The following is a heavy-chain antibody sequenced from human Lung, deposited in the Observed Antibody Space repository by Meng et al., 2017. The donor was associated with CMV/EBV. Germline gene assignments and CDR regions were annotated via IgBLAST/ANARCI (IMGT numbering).Heavy chain of an antibody. D-gene: IGHD3-9*01. CDR3: AQSYGHDILSGYSPWSYYFDY. J-gene: IGHJ4*02. CDR2: ICRNDDE. Sequence: GVGVGWNRPDPGKAMEWLALICRNDDERYSQSLKSRLKSTKDNSKNQVVLTMTNMDPVDTATYYCAQSYGHDILSGYSPWSYYFDYWGQGSLVTVSS. V-gene: IGHV2-5*01. CDR1: GVG.